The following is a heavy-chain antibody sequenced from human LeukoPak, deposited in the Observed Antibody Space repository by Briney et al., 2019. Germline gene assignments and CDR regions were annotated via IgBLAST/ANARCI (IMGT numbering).Heavy chain of an antibody. J-gene: IGHJ4*02. CDR1: GYTFSGYY. V-gene: IGHV1-2*02. Sequence: ASVKVSCKASGYTFSGYYMYWVRQAPGQGLEWMGWINPNSGATNYAQKFQGRVSMTRDTSINTAYMELRRLRSDDTAVYYCARDYTHDYWGQGTLVTV. D-gene: IGHD3-16*01. CDR3: ARDYTHDY. CDR2: INPNSGAT.